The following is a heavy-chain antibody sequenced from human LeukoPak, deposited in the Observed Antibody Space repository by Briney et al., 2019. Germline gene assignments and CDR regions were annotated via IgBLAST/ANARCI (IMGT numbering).Heavy chain of an antibody. Sequence: SETLSLTCTVSGGSISSYYWSWIRQPPGKGLEWSGYIYYSGSTNYNPSLKSRVTISVDTSKNQFSLKLSSVTAADTAVYYCARVGWQARLDYWGQGTLVTVSS. CDR2: IYYSGST. V-gene: IGHV4-59*01. CDR1: GGSISSYY. D-gene: IGHD6-6*01. J-gene: IGHJ4*02. CDR3: ARVGWQARLDY.